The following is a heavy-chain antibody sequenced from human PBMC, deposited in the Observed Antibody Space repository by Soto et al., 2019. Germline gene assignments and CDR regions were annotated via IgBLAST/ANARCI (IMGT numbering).Heavy chain of an antibody. J-gene: IGHJ4*02. CDR3: ARDRRHDFWIKGPHFDY. CDR1: GYTFTSYG. Sequence: QVPLVQSGAEVKKPGASVKVSCKASGYTFTSYGISWVRQAPGQGLEWMGWISAYNGNTNYAQKLQGRVTMTTDTSTSTAYMELRSLRSDDTAVYYCARDRRHDFWIKGPHFDYWGQGTLVTVSS. CDR2: ISAYNGNT. D-gene: IGHD3-3*01. V-gene: IGHV1-18*01.